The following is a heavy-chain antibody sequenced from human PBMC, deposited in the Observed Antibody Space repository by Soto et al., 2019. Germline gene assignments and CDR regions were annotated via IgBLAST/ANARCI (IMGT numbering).Heavy chain of an antibody. CDR3: AHSSGHHYYFDS. CDR2: LYSGGSS. V-gene: IGHV3-53*01. J-gene: IGHJ4*02. D-gene: IGHD3-22*01. Sequence: EQLVESGGGLIQPGGSLRISCAFSGLTVSRNYMSWVRQAPGKGLEWVSVLYSGGSSSYAESVKGRFTISRDSSKNILFLQMNSLRPEDTAIYYCAHSSGHHYYFDSWGQGTLVTLSS. CDR1: GLTVSRNY.